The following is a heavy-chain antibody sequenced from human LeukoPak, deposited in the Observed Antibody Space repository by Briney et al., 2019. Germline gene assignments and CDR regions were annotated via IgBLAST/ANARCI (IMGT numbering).Heavy chain of an antibody. CDR3: ARGSPYYFDY. V-gene: IGHV3-30-3*01. CDR2: MSYDGSNK. Sequence: GGSLRLSCAASGFTFSSYAMHWVRQAPGKGLEWVAVMSYDGSNKYYADSVKGRFTISRDNSKNTLYLQMNSLRAEDTAVYYCARGSPYYFDYWGQGTLVTVSS. CDR1: GFTFSSYA. J-gene: IGHJ4*02.